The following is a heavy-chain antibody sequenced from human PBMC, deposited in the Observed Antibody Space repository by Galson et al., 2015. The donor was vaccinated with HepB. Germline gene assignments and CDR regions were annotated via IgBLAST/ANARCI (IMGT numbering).Heavy chain of an antibody. J-gene: IGHJ4*02. V-gene: IGHV3-30*18. CDR2: ISHDGTNK. D-gene: IGHD5-18*01. Sequence: SLRLSCAASGFTFSSYGMHWVRQAPGKGLEWVALISHDGTNKYYADSVRGRFAISTDNSKNTLYLQMNSLRAEDSALYFCAKDKMWEDTTIVFPDYWGQGTLVTVSS. CDR1: GFTFSSYG. CDR3: AKDKMWEDTTIVFPDY.